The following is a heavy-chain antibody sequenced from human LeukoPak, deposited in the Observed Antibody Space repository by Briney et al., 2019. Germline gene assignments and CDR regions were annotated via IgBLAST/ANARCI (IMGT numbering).Heavy chain of an antibody. Sequence: ASVKVSCKTSGGTFSNYAFSWVRQAPGQGLEWMGWINPKTGGITYSQKFKGRVTMTRDTSLNTAHMEVTGLTFGDTAVYYCAREWGPNYVQGWFDPWGQGTLVSVSS. J-gene: IGHJ5*02. V-gene: IGHV1-2*02. CDR1: GGTFSNYA. CDR3: AREWGPNYVQGWFDP. CDR2: INPKTGGI. D-gene: IGHD3-10*02.